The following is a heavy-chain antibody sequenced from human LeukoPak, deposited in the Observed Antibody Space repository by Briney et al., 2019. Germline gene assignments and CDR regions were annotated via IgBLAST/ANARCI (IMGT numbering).Heavy chain of an antibody. V-gene: IGHV1-8*01. J-gene: IGHJ4*02. D-gene: IGHD6-13*01. Sequence: ASVKVSCKASGYTFTGYDINWVRQAPGQGLEWLGWMNPNNGNEGYAQRFQGRVTMTRNTSISTAYLELSSLRSEDTAVYYCASRGSQIAAEPLDYWGQGTLVTVSS. CDR3: ASRGSQIAAEPLDY. CDR2: MNPNNGNE. CDR1: GYTFTGYD.